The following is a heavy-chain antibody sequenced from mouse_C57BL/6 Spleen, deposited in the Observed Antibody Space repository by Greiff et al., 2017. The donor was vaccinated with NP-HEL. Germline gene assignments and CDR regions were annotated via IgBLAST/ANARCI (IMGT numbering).Heavy chain of an antibody. CDR2: INPSSGYT. CDR1: GYTFTSYT. V-gene: IGHV1-4*01. D-gene: IGHD2-4*01. Sequence: QVQLKQSGAELARPGASVKMSCKASGYTFTSYTMHWVKQRPGQGLEWIGYINPSSGYTKYNQKFKDKATLTADKSSSTAYMQLSSLTSEDSAVYYGARDLPYYDYPYFDVWGTGTTVTVSS. J-gene: IGHJ1*03. CDR3: ARDLPYYDYPYFDV.